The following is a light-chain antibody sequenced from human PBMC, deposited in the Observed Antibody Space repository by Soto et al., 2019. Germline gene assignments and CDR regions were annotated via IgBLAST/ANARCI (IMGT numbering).Light chain of an antibody. CDR3: QHYGISLT. CDR1: HSVSSSH. V-gene: IGKV3-20*01. J-gene: IGKJ4*01. CDR2: GAS. Sequence: DIVLTQSPGTLSLSPGESVTLSCRASHSVSSSHLAWYQQKPGQAPRLFIYGASRRASGIPDRFSGSGSGTDFTRTISRLQPEDFAVYSCQHYGISLTFGGGTKVEIK.